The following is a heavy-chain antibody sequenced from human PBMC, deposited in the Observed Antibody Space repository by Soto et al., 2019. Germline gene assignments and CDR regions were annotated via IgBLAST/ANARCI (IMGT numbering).Heavy chain of an antibody. CDR1: GGSISSYY. Sequence: SETLSLTCTVSGGSISSYYWSWIRQPPGKGLEWIGYIYYSGSTNYNPSLKSRVTISVDTSKNQFSLKLSSVTAADTAVYYCARVRADAFDIWGQGTMVTVSS. J-gene: IGHJ3*02. V-gene: IGHV4-59*01. D-gene: IGHD4-17*01. CDR3: ARVRADAFDI. CDR2: IYYSGST.